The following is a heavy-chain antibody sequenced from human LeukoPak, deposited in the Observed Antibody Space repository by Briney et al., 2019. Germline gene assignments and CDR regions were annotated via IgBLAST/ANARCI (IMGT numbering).Heavy chain of an antibody. J-gene: IGHJ4*02. CDR1: GFTVGSNY. D-gene: IGHD3-22*01. CDR3: ARASGGYYDSSGSFGY. Sequence: GGSLRLSCAASGFTVGSNYMSWVRQAPGKGLEWVSGIHSGDSTYYADSVKGRITISRDNSKNMLYLQMNSLRAEDTAVYHCARASGGYYDSSGSFGYWGQGTLVTVSS. CDR2: IHSGDST. V-gene: IGHV3-53*01.